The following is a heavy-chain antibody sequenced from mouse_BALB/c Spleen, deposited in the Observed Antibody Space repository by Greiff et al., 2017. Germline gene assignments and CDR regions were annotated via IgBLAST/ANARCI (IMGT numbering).Heavy chain of an antibody. CDR2: ILPGSGST. CDR1: GYTFSSYW. J-gene: IGHJ3*01. CDR3: ARKGLRPWFAY. Sequence: VKLMESGAELMKPGASVKISCKATGYTFSSYWIEWVKQRPGHGLEWIGEILPGSGSTNYNEKFKGKATFTADTSSNTAYMQLSSLTSEDSAVYYCARKGLRPWFAYWGQGTLVTVSA. V-gene: IGHV1-9*01. D-gene: IGHD2-4*01.